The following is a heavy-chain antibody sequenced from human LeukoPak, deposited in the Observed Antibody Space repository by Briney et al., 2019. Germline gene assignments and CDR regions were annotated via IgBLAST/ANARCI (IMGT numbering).Heavy chain of an antibody. Sequence: PGGSLRLSCAASGFTFSSYATHWVRQAPGKGLEWVAVISYDGSNKYYADSVKGRFTISRDNSKNTLYLQMNSLRAEDTAVYYCAREGLLWSEGSLYYFDYWGQGTLVTVSS. CDR2: ISYDGSNK. CDR1: GFTFSSYA. D-gene: IGHD3-10*01. J-gene: IGHJ4*02. V-gene: IGHV3-30*01. CDR3: AREGLLWSEGSLYYFDY.